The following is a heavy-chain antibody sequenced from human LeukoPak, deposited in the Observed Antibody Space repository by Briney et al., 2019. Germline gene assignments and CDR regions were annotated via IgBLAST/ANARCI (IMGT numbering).Heavy chain of an antibody. J-gene: IGHJ5*02. Sequence: SETLSLTCGVSGGSFSDYYRNWIRQPPGKGLEWIGEINQSGSTNYNPSLKSRVTISVDTSKSQFSLKVSSVTAADTAVYYCARDPIVRYCSSSSCSGGWFDPWGQGTLVTVSS. CDR3: ARDPIVRYCSSSSCSGGWFDP. D-gene: IGHD2-2*01. CDR2: INQSGST. CDR1: GGSFSDYY. V-gene: IGHV4-34*01.